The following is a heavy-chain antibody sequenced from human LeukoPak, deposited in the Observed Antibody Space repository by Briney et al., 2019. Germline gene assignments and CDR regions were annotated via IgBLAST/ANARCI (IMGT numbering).Heavy chain of an antibody. CDR1: GGSISGYY. V-gene: IGHV4-59*01. D-gene: IGHD3-10*01. Sequence: AETESLTCTVSGGSISGYYWNWMRQPPGKGLEWIGYIFNGGSTNYNPSLKSRVTMSLDTSRKQFSLKLTSVTAADTAVYYCARENYDSGFYWFDHWGQGILVTVSS. J-gene: IGHJ5*02. CDR3: ARENYDSGFYWFDH. CDR2: IFNGGST.